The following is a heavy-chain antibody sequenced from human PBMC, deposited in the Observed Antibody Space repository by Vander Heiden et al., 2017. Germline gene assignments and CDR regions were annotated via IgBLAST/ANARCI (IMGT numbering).Heavy chain of an antibody. Sequence: QVQLVGSGGGVVQPGRGLTRSCAASAFTFSSHAMQWVSQAPGKVLEWVAVISYDGSNKYYADSVKGRFTISIDNSKNTLYLQMNSLRAEDTAVYYCARDIVGCGNTPYYYYYYGMDVWGQGTTVTVSS. V-gene: IGHV3-30-3*01. D-gene: IGHD2-21*01. CDR3: ARDIVGCGNTPYYYYYYGMDV. CDR1: AFTFSSHA. J-gene: IGHJ6*02. CDR2: ISYDGSNK.